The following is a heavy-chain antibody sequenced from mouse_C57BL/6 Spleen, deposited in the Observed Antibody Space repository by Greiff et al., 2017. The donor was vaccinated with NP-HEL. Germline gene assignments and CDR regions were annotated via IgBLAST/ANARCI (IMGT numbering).Heavy chain of an antibody. J-gene: IGHJ4*01. V-gene: IGHV1-61*01. D-gene: IGHD2-4*01. CDR3: ARTGDYDGYYYAMDY. CDR1: GYTFTSYW. CDR2: IYPSDSET. Sequence: QVQLKQPGAELVRPGSSVKLSCKASGYTFTSYWMDWVKQRPGQGLEWIGNIYPSDSETHYNQKFKDKATLTVDKSSSTAYMQLSSLTSEDSAVYYCARTGDYDGYYYAMDYWGQGTSVTVSS.